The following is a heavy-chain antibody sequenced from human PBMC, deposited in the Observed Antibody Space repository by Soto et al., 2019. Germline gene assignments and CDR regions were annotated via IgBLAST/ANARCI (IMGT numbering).Heavy chain of an antibody. CDR2: IKSKIDGGTT. CDR3: TAGLWSGFY. Sequence: GGSLRLSCAASGFTFSDAWVSWVRQTPGKGLEWLGHIKSKIDGGTTEYAAPVKGRSSISRDDPRNTLFLQMNSLKTEDTAVYYCTAGLWSGFYWGQGTPVTVSS. J-gene: IGHJ4*02. D-gene: IGHD3-3*01. CDR1: GFTFSDAW. V-gene: IGHV3-15*01.